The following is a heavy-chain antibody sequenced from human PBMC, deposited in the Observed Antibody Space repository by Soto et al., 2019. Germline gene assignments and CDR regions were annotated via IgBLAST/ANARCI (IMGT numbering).Heavy chain of an antibody. CDR1: GFTFSSYA. Sequence: GGSLRLSCSASGFTFSSYAMHWVRQAPGKGLEYVSAISSNGGSTYYADSVKGRFTISRDNSKNTLYLQMSSLRAEDTAVYYCVKDRDPLSCYDWEGDAFDIWGQGTMVTVSS. D-gene: IGHD5-12*01. V-gene: IGHV3-64D*08. J-gene: IGHJ3*02. CDR2: ISSNGGST. CDR3: VKDRDPLSCYDWEGDAFDI.